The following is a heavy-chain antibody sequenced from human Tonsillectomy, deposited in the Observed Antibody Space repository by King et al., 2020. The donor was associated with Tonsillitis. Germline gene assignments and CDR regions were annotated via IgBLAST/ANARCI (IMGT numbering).Heavy chain of an antibody. D-gene: IGHD1-26*01. J-gene: IGHJ4*02. Sequence: VQLQESGPGLVKPSETLSLTCTVSGYSINSGYYWNWIRQPPGKGLEWIWNIYHSGSTYYNPSLKSRVTISVDMSNNQFSLKLSSVTSADTAVYYCAARYSGRYHFGHWGQGTLVTVSS. CDR1: GYSINSGYY. V-gene: IGHV4-38-2*02. CDR2: IYHSGST. CDR3: AARYSGRYHFGH.